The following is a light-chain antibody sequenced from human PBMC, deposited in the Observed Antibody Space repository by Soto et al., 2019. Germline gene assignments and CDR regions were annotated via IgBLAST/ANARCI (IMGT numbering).Light chain of an antibody. CDR1: QNVSSY. CDR2: DAS. V-gene: IGKV3-11*01. Sequence: EIVMTQSPATLSLSPGERATLSCRDRQNVSSYLAWYQQKPGQAPRLLIYDASNRATGIPARFSGSGSGTDFTLTISSLDPEDFAVYYCQQRSSWPSTFGGGTKVEIK. J-gene: IGKJ4*01. CDR3: QQRSSWPST.